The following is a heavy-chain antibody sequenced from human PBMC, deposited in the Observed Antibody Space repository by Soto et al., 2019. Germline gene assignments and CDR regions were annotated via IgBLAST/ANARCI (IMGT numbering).Heavy chain of an antibody. D-gene: IGHD3-10*01. J-gene: IGHJ1*01. CDR1: GGTFSSYT. CDR3: ASRSTYYDGSGRPLEYFQH. CDR2: IIPILGIA. V-gene: IGHV1-69*02. Sequence: QVQLVQSGAEVKKPGSSVKVSCKASGGTFSSYTISWVRQAPGQGLEWMGGIIPILGIANYAQKFQGRVTITADKSTSTAYMELSSQRSEDMAVYYCASRSTYYDGSGRPLEYFQHWGQGTLVTVSS.